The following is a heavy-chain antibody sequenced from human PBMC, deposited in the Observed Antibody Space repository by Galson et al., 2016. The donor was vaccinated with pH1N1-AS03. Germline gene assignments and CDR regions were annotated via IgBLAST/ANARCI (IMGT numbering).Heavy chain of an antibody. J-gene: IGHJ3*02. D-gene: IGHD1-1*01. CDR1: GFIFSTYA. CDR3: AKGISDTWNPFDI. V-gene: IGHV3-23*01. Sequence: SLRLSCAASGFIFSTYAMSWVRQAQGKGLEWVSSISGSGGDTYYANSVKGLFTISRDNSKNTLYLQMNTLTAEDTAMYYCAKGISDTWNPFDIWGQGTMVTVSS. CDR2: ISGSGGDT.